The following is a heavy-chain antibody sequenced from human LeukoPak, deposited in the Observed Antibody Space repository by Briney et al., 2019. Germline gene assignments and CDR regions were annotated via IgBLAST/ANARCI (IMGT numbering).Heavy chain of an antibody. CDR3: ARVRDVLLWFGEFDY. D-gene: IGHD3-10*01. J-gene: IGHJ4*02. V-gene: IGHV4-4*02. CDR1: GGSISSSNW. Sequence: GTLSLTCAVSGGSISSSNWWSWVRQPPGKGLEWIGEIYHSGSTNYNPSLKSRVTISVDTSKNQFSLKLSSVTAADTAVYYCARVRDVLLWFGEFDYWGQGTLVTVSS. CDR2: IYHSGST.